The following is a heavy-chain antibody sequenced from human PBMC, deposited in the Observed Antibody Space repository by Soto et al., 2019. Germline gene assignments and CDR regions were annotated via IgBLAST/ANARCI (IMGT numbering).Heavy chain of an antibody. CDR3: ARTLYSYGPRFDY. D-gene: IGHD5-18*01. Sequence: ASETLSLTCTVSGGSISSYYWSWIRQPPGMGLEWMGYIYYSGSANYNPSLKSRVTISVDTSKNQFSLKLSSVTAADTAVYFCARTLYSYGPRFDYWGQGTLVTVSS. V-gene: IGHV4-59*01. J-gene: IGHJ4*02. CDR2: IYYSGSA. CDR1: GGSISSYY.